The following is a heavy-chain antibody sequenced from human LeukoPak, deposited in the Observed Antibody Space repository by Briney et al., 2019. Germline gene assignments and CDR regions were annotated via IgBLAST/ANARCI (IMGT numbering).Heavy chain of an antibody. V-gene: IGHV4-59*08. J-gene: IGHJ2*01. Sequence: SETLSLTCTVSGGSISSYYWSWIRQPPGKGLEWIGYIYYSGSTYYNPSLKSRVTISVDRSKNQFSLKLSSVTAADTAVYYCARLELTTYWYFDLWGRGTLVTVSS. CDR1: GGSISSYY. D-gene: IGHD4/OR15-4a*01. CDR3: ARLELTTYWYFDL. CDR2: IYYSGST.